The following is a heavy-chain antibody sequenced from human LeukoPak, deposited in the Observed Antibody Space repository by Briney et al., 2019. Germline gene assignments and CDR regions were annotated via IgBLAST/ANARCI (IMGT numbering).Heavy chain of an antibody. CDR2: ISSSGTNI. D-gene: IGHD6-25*01. Sequence: GGSLRLSCAASGFTFSGYYMSWIRHAPGKGLERVSYISSSGTNIYYADSVKGRFTISRDNAKNSLYLQMNSLRAEDTAMYYCARESTRSVDYWGQGTLVTVSS. J-gene: IGHJ4*02. V-gene: IGHV3-11*01. CDR1: GFTFSGYY. CDR3: ARESTRSVDY.